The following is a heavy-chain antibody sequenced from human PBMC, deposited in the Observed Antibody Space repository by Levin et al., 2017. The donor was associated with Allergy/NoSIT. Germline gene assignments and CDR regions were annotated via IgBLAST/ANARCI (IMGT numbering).Heavy chain of an antibody. CDR1: GGSFSGYY. Sequence: SETLSLTCAVYGGSFSGYYWSWIRQPPGKGLEWIGEINHSGSTNYNPSLKSRVTISVDTSTNQFSLKLSSVTAADTAVYYCARGRQLLRLTNWFDPWGQGTLVTVSS. D-gene: IGHD4-17*01. CDR3: ARGRQLLRLTNWFDP. V-gene: IGHV4-34*01. CDR2: INHSGST. J-gene: IGHJ5*02.